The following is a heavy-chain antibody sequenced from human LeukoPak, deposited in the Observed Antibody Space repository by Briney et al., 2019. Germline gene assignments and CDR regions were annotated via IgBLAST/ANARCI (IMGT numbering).Heavy chain of an antibody. CDR2: IYPDDSDT. D-gene: IGHD6-13*01. J-gene: IGHJ4*02. V-gene: IGHV5-51*01. Sequence: GESLKISCKHSEYSFPNYCIGWVRQMPGKGLEWMGIIYPDDSDTRYSPSFQGQVTISADKSISTAYLQWSSLKASDTAMYYCAIGRGGQQLGDYWGQGTLVSVSS. CDR3: AIGRGGQQLGDY. CDR1: EYSFPNYC.